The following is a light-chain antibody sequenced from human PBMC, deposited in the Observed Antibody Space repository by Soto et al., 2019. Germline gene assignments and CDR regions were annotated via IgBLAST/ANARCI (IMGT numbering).Light chain of an antibody. CDR3: SSCTSSSTEL. CDR2: EVS. J-gene: IGLJ2*01. CDR1: ASDVGAYDY. V-gene: IGLV2-14*01. Sequence: QSALTQPPSVSGSPGQSVTISCTGTASDVGAYDYVSWYQQHQGKAPKLIIYEVSYRPSGVSNRFSGSKSGNTASLTISGLQAEDEGEYYCSSCTSSSTELFGGGTKLTVL.